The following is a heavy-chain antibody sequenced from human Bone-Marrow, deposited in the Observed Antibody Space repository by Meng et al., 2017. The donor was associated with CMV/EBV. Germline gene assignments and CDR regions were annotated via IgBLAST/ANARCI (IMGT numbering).Heavy chain of an antibody. Sequence: GESLKISCAPSGFTFSAFGMNWVRQAPGKGLEWISYISSSSSTIHYADSVKGRFSISRDSVKNSLFLQMNNLTVEDTAVYYCAREDMTFSDAFDCCGQGTLVTVSS. D-gene: IGHD1-26*01. CDR2: ISSSSSTI. J-gene: IGHJ4*02. V-gene: IGHV3-48*04. CDR1: GFTFSAFG. CDR3: AREDMTFSDAFDC.